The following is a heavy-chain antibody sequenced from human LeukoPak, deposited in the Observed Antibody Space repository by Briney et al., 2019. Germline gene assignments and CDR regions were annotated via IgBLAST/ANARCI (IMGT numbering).Heavy chain of an antibody. V-gene: IGHV3-13*01. CDR3: ARAAYSSTWYSRYFDL. Sequence: PGGSLRLSCAASGFTFSSYDIHWVRQATGKGLEWVSGIGTAGEIYYPGSVKGQFTISRENAKNSLYLQMNSLRAGDTAVYYCARAAYSSTWYSRYFDLWGRGTLVTVSS. CDR1: GFTFSSYD. CDR2: IGTAGEI. D-gene: IGHD6-13*01. J-gene: IGHJ2*01.